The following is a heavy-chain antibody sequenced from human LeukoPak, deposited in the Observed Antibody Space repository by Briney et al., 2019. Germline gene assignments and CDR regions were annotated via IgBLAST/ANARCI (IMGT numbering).Heavy chain of an antibody. CDR3: ARGMYCDFWSGYDYYYGMDV. J-gene: IGHJ6*02. V-gene: IGHV4-31*03. D-gene: IGHD3-3*01. CDR1: GGSISSGGYY. Sequence: SQTLSLTCTVSGGSISSGGYYWSWIRQHPGKGLEWIGYIYYSGSTYYNPSLESRVTISVDTSKNQFSLKLSSVTAADTAVYYCARGMYCDFWSGYDYYYGMDVWGQGTTVTVSS. CDR2: IYYSGST.